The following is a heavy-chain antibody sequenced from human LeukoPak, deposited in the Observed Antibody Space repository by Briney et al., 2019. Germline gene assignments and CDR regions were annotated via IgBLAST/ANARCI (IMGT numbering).Heavy chain of an antibody. CDR1: GFTFSSYW. D-gene: IGHD2-15*01. Sequence: GGSLRLSCAASGFTFSSYWMSWVRQAPGKGLEWVANIKQDGSEKYYVDSVKGRFTISRDNAKNSPYLQMNSLRAEDTAVYYCARDRYGYCSGGSCPFAGYWGQGTLVTVSS. V-gene: IGHV3-7*01. CDR2: IKQDGSEK. CDR3: ARDRYGYCSGGSCPFAGY. J-gene: IGHJ4*02.